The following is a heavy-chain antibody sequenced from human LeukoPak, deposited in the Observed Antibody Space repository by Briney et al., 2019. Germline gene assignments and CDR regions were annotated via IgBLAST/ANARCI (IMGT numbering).Heavy chain of an antibody. V-gene: IGHV3-64*01. J-gene: IGHJ6*02. CDR2: ISSNGGST. CDR1: GFTFSSYA. CDR3: ARTTVDYWPYYYYYGMDV. D-gene: IGHD4-23*01. Sequence: GGSLRLSCAASGFTFSSYAMHWGRDAPGKGLEYVSAISSNGGSTYYANSVKGRFTISRDNSKNTLYLQMGSLRADDMAVYYCARTTVDYWPYYYYYGMDVWGQGTTVTVSS.